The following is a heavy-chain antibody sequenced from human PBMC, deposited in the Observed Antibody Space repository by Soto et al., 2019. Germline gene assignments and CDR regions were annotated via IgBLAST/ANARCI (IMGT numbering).Heavy chain of an antibody. CDR2: ISGSGGST. Sequence: GGSLRLSCAASGFTFSSYAMSWVRQAPGKGLEWVSAISGSGGSTYYADSVKGRFTIARANSKNTLYLHMNSLRAEATALYYCASYSGSYYGDYWGQGTLVTVSS. V-gene: IGHV3-23*01. CDR3: ASYSGSYYGDY. CDR1: GFTFSSYA. D-gene: IGHD1-26*01. J-gene: IGHJ4*02.